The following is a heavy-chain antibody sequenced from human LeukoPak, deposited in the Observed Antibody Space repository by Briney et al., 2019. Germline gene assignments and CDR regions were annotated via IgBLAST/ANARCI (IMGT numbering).Heavy chain of an antibody. D-gene: IGHD6-25*01. CDR2: IYPGNSDT. CDR1: GYSFSSYW. V-gene: IGHV5-51*01. J-gene: IGHJ3*02. Sequence: GESLKISCKGSGYSFSSYWIAWVRQMPGKGLEWMGVIYPGNSDTRYSPSFQGQVTISADKSISTAYLQWSSLKASDTAMYYCARHNPSGAFDIWGQGTMVTVSS. CDR3: ARHNPSGAFDI.